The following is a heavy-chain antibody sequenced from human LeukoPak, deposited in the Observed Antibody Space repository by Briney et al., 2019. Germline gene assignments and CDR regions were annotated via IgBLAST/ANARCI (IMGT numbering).Heavy chain of an antibody. CDR2: ISYDGSNK. J-gene: IGHJ4*01. CDR3: AKDIRGGLDFDY. V-gene: IGHV3-30*18. CDR1: GFTFSSYG. Sequence: GRSLRLSCAASGFTFSSYGMHWVRQAPGKGLEWVAVISYDGSNKYYADSVKGRFTISRDNSKNTLYLQMNSLRAEDTAVYYCAKDIRGGLDFDYWGHGTLVTVSS. D-gene: IGHD6-25*01.